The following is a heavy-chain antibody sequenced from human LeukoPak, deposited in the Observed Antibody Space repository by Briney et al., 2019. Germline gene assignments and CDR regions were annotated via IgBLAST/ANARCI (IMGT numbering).Heavy chain of an antibody. CDR3: ASTSRYQLPTLFDY. Sequence: PGGSLRLSCAASGFTFSSYSMNWVRQAPGKGLEWVSSISSSSSYIYYADSVKGRFTISRDNAKSSLYLQMNSLRAEDTAVYYCASTSRYQLPTLFDYWGQGTLVTVSS. V-gene: IGHV3-21*01. CDR1: GFTFSSYS. D-gene: IGHD2-2*01. J-gene: IGHJ4*02. CDR2: ISSSSSYI.